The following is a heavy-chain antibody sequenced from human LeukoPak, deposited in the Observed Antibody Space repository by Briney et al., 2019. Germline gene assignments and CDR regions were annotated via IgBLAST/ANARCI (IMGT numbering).Heavy chain of an antibody. CDR2: LSGSGGNT. CDR3: AKDFGSSSWFAPRFDP. J-gene: IGHJ5*02. CDR1: GFTFSSYA. Sequence: GGSLRLSCAASGFTFSSYAMSWVRQAPGKGLEWVSALSGSGGNTYYADSVKGRFTISRDNSKNTLYLQMDSLRAEDTAVYYCAKDFGSSSWFAPRFDPWGQGTLVTVSS. D-gene: IGHD6-13*01. V-gene: IGHV3-23*01.